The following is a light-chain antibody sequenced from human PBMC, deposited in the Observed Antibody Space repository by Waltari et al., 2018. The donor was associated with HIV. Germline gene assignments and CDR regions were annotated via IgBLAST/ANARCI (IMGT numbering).Light chain of an antibody. CDR3: QTWGTGIAV. CDR2: VNSDGSH. Sequence: QPVLTQPPSASGSLGASVKLTCTLSSDHSSNAIAWHQQQPEKGPRFLMKVNSDGSHNRGAGIPDRFSGSTYGAERYLTISSLQSEDEADYYCQTWGTGIAVFGGGTKLTVL. CDR1: SDHSSNA. J-gene: IGLJ3*02. V-gene: IGLV4-69*01.